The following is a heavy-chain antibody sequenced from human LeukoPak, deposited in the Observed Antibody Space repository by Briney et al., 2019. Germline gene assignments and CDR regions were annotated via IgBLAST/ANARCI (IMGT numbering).Heavy chain of an antibody. V-gene: IGHV4-30-2*01. J-gene: IGHJ6*02. Sequence: PSQTLSLTCAVSGGSISSGGYSWSWIRQPPGKGLEWIGYIYHSGSTYYNPSLKSRVTISVDRSKNQFSLKLSSVTAADTAVYYCARLWELHPQHYYYNGMDVWGQGTTVTVSS. CDR3: ARLWELHPQHYYYNGMDV. CDR1: GGSISSGGYS. D-gene: IGHD1-26*01. CDR2: IYHSGST.